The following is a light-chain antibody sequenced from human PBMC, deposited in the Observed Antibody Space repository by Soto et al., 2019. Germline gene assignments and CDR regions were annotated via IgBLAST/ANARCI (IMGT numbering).Light chain of an antibody. V-gene: IGKV1-5*03. CDR2: KAS. CDR3: QQYSTYSRP. CDR1: QNINIW. Sequence: DIQMTQSPSTLSASVGDRVTLTCRASQNINIWLAWYQQKPGKAPKLLIYKASTLESGVPSRFSGSGSGTEFTLTISSLQPDDFSTYYCQQYSTYSRPFGQGTKVEIK. J-gene: IGKJ1*01.